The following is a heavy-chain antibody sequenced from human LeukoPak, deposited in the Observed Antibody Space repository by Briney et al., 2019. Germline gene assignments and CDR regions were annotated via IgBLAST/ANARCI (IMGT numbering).Heavy chain of an antibody. Sequence: PGGTLRLTCAASGFTFSSYAMSWVRQAPGKGLEWVSAISGSGGSRYYADSVKGRFTISRDNSKNTLYLQMNSLRAEDTAVYYCAHLVAAAADTPPCYWGQGTLVTVSS. CDR2: ISGSGGSR. D-gene: IGHD6-13*01. CDR1: GFTFSSYA. CDR3: AHLVAAAADTPPCY. V-gene: IGHV3-23*01. J-gene: IGHJ4*02.